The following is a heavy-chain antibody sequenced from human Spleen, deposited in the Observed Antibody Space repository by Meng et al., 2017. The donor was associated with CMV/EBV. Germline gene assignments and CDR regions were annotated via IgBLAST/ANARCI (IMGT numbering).Heavy chain of an antibody. CDR1: GGSISSYY. CDR3: VRHKLYGDYNDY. V-gene: IGHV4-59*08. J-gene: IGHJ4*02. D-gene: IGHD4-17*01. Sequence: SETLSLTCTVSGGSISSYYWSWIRQSPGKGLEWIGYIYYSGRTFYNPSLKSRLTISVDTSKNQFSLNLNSVTAADTAVYYCVRHKLYGDYNDYWGQGTLVTVSS. CDR2: IYYSGRT.